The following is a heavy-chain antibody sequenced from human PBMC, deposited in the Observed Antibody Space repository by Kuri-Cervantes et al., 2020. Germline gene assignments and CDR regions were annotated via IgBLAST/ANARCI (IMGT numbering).Heavy chain of an antibody. CDR2: IYYSGST. V-gene: IGHV4-59*01. Sequence: GSLRLSCTVSGGSITNFYWSWIRQPPGRGLEWIGYIYYSGSTNYNPSLKSRVTISVDTSKNQFSLKLSSVTAADTAVYYCARGRGYYYYYMDVWGKGTTVTVSS. CDR1: GGSITNFY. CDR3: ARGRGYYYYYMDV. J-gene: IGHJ6*03. D-gene: IGHD3-10*01.